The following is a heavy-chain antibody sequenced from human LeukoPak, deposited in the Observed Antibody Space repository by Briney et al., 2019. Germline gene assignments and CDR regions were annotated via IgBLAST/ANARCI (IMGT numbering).Heavy chain of an antibody. D-gene: IGHD6-13*01. V-gene: IGHV1-46*01. CDR1: GYTFTSYY. CDR3: ARDPGAAAGNNWFDP. Sequence: GASVKVSCKASGYTFTSYYMHWVRQAPGQGLEWMGIINPSGGSTSYAQKFQGRVTMTRDMSTSTVYMELSSLRSEDTAVYYCARDPGAAAGNNWFDPWGQGTLVTVSS. J-gene: IGHJ5*02. CDR2: INPSGGST.